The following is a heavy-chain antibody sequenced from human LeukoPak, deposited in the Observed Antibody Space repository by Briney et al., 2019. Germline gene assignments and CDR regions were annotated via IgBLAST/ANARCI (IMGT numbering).Heavy chain of an antibody. CDR2: ISWNSGSI. CDR1: GFTFDDYA. J-gene: IGHJ4*02. Sequence: GGSLRLSCAASGFTFDDYAMHWVRQAPGKGLEWVSRISWNSGSIGYADSVKGRFTISRDNAKNSLYLQMNSLRAEDTALYYCAKSYYYDSSGYYDYWGQGTLVTVSS. D-gene: IGHD3-22*01. V-gene: IGHV3-9*01. CDR3: AKSYYYDSSGYYDY.